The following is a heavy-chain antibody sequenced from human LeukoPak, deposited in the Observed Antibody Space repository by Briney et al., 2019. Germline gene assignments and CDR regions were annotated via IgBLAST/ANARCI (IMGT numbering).Heavy chain of an antibody. D-gene: IGHD6-19*01. CDR1: GYTFTSYG. J-gene: IGHJ5*02. CDR2: ISAYNGNT. V-gene: IGHV1-18*01. CDR3: ARGDRAVAGPKDSYNWFDP. Sequence: ASVKVSCKASGYTFTSYGISWVRQAPGQGLEWMGWISAYNGNTNYAQKLQGRVTMTTDTSTSTAYMELRSLRSDDTAVYYCARGDRAVAGPKDSYNWFDPWGQGTLVTVSS.